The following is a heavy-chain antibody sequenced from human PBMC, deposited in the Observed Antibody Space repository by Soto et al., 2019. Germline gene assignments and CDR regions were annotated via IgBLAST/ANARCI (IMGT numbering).Heavy chain of an antibody. CDR2: IYSAGNT. D-gene: IGHD1-26*01. CDR1: GCTVSSNY. Sequence: GGPLRLSRAASGCTVSSNYMSWVRKTPGKGLEWISIIYSAGNTYYADSVKGRFTISRDNSKNTLYLQMNSLGAEDTAVYYCARDFVVGGPTINYYYGMDVWGQGTTVTVSS. CDR3: ARDFVVGGPTINYYYGMDV. J-gene: IGHJ6*02. V-gene: IGHV3-66*01.